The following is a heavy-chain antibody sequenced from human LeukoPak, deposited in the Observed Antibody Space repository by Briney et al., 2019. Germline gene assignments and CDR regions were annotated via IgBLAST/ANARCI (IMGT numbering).Heavy chain of an antibody. CDR1: GGSISSSSYY. D-gene: IGHD3-3*01. J-gene: IGHJ4*02. V-gene: IGHV4-39*01. Sequence: PSETLSLTCTVSGGSISSSSYYWGWIRQPPGKGLEWIGSIYYSGSTYYNPSLKSRVTISVDTSKNQFSLKLSSVTAADTAVYYCARHGYPGITIFGVVTTAPRDYYFDYWGQGTLVTVSS. CDR3: ARHGYPGITIFGVVTTAPRDYYFDY. CDR2: IYYSGST.